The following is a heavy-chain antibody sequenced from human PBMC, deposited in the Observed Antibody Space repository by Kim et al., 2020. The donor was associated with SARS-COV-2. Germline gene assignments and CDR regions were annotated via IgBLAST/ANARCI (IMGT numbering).Heavy chain of an antibody. D-gene: IGHD3-10*01. J-gene: IGHJ3*02. CDR2: INHSGST. Sequence: SETLSLTCAVYGGSFSGYYWSWIRQPPGKGLEWIGEINHSGSTNYNPSLKSRVTISVDTSKNQFSLKLSSVTAADTAVYYCARRITMVRGVMNAFDIWGQGTMVTVSS. CDR3: ARRITMVRGVMNAFDI. CDR1: GGSFSGYY. V-gene: IGHV4-34*01.